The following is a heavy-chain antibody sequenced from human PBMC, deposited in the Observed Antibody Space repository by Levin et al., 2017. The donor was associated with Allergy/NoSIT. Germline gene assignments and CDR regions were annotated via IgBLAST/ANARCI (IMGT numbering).Heavy chain of an antibody. D-gene: IGHD2-2*01. CDR2: IYSSGST. Sequence: SETLSLTCTVSGGSISSSTYYWGWIRQPPGKGLEWIGSIYSSGSTYYNPSLKGRVTISVDTSKNQFSLKLSSVTAADTAVYYCATPLLSYQSFDYWGQGTLVTVSS. CDR1: GGSISSSTYY. J-gene: IGHJ4*02. V-gene: IGHV4-39*01. CDR3: ATPLLSYQSFDY.